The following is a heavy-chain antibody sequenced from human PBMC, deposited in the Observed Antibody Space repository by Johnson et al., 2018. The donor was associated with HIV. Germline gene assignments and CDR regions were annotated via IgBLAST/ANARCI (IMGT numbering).Heavy chain of an antibody. CDR3: ARVGDSSSSLGAFDI. CDR1: GFTFSSYA. V-gene: IGHV3-30*04. CDR2: ISYDGSNK. Sequence: QVQLVESGGGSVQPGGSLRLSCAASGFTFSSYAMHWVRQAPGKGLEWVAVISYDGSNKYYADSVKGRFTISRDNSKNTLYLQMNSLRAEDTAVYYCARVGDSSSSLGAFDIWGQGTMVTVSS. J-gene: IGHJ3*02. D-gene: IGHD6-6*01.